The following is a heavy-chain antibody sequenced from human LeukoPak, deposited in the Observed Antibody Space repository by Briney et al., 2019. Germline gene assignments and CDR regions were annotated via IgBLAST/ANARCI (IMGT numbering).Heavy chain of an antibody. CDR1: GSTFSRYS. CDR3: ARSDWFDP. J-gene: IGHJ5*02. Sequence: GGSLRLSCAASGSTFSRYSMNWVRQAPGEGLEWVSYISSSSNTIYNADSVKGRFTIFRDNAKNSLYLQMNSLRDDDTAVYYCARSDWFDPWGQGTLVTVSS. V-gene: IGHV3-48*02. CDR2: ISSSSNTI.